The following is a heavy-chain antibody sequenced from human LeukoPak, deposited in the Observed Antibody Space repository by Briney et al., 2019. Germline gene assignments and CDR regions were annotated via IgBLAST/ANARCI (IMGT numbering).Heavy chain of an antibody. CDR1: GYTFTSYG. J-gene: IGHJ4*02. V-gene: IGHV1-18*01. D-gene: IGHD3-9*01. CDR3: ARAYDILTGYYKEDY. CDR2: ISAYNGNT. Sequence: ASVKVSCKASGYTFTSYGISWVRQAPGQGLEWMGWISAYNGNTNYAQKLQGRVTMTTDTSTSTAYMELRSLRSDDTAVYYCARAYDILTGYYKEDYWGQGTLVTVSS.